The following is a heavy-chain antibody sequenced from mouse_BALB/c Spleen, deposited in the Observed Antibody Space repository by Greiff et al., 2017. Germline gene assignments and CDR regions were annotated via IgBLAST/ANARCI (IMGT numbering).Heavy chain of an antibody. CDR1: GFTFSDYY. D-gene: IGHD2-3*01. Sequence: LVESGGGLVKPGGSLKLSCAASGFTFSDYYMYWVRQTPEKRLEWVATISDGGSYTYYPDSVKGRFTISRDNAKNNLYLQMSSLKSEDTAMYYCARDLDGYFPMDYWGQGTSVTVSS. V-gene: IGHV5-4*02. CDR2: ISDGGSYT. CDR3: ARDLDGYFPMDY. J-gene: IGHJ4*01.